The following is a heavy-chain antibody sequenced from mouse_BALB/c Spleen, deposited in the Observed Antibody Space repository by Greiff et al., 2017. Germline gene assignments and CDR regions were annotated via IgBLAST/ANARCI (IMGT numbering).Heavy chain of an antibody. Sequence: QVQLKESGAELVRPGASVTLSCKASGYTFTDYEMHWVKQTPVHGLEWIGAIDPETGGTAYNQKFKGKATLTADKSSSTAYMELRSLTSEDSAVYYCTRGEAKDYWGQGTTLTVSS. CDR2: IDPETGGT. V-gene: IGHV1-15*01. CDR3: TRGEAKDY. CDR1: GYTFTDYE. J-gene: IGHJ2*01.